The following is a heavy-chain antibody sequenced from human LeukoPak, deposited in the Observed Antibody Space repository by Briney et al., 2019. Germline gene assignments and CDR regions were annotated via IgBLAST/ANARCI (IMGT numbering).Heavy chain of an antibody. Sequence: GGSLRLSCAASGFTFSNAWMSWVRQAPGKGLEWVGRIKSKTDGGTTDYAAPVKGRFTISRDDSKNTLYLQMNSLRAEDTAVYYCAKSVPMVRGVIGAFDIWGQGTMVTVSS. CDR3: AKSVPMVRGVIGAFDI. J-gene: IGHJ3*02. D-gene: IGHD3-10*01. CDR1: GFTFSNAW. CDR2: IKSKTDGGTT. V-gene: IGHV3-15*01.